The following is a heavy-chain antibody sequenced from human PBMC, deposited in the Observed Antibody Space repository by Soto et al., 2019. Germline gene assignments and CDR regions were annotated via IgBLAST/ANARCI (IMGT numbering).Heavy chain of an antibody. Sequence: QITLKESGPTLVNPTQTLTLTCIFSGFSLSTSEVGVAWIRESPGKALEWLALMYWDGDKRYSPFLKSRLTITKDTSKSQVVLTMTNMDPVDTGTYYCAHKGGRGAGMDVWGQRTTVTVSS. CDR1: GFSLSTSEVG. D-gene: IGHD2-15*01. J-gene: IGHJ6*02. V-gene: IGHV2-5*02. CDR3: AHKGGRGAGMDV. CDR2: MYWDGDK.